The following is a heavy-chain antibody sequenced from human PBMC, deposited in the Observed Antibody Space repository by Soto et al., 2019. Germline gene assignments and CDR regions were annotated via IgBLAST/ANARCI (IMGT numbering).Heavy chain of an antibody. V-gene: IGHV4-59*01. Sequence: SETLSLTCTVSGGAIGNYYWNWIRQPPGKGLEWIGYIYYSVNTNFTSYNPSLKSRITISVDTSKKRVSLNLSSVTAAYTAMYYCARGHCTDGGCYHLDSWGQGTLVTVSS. CDR3: ARGHCTDGGCYHLDS. CDR2: IYYSVNT. J-gene: IGHJ4*02. D-gene: IGHD2-8*01. CDR1: GGAIGNYY.